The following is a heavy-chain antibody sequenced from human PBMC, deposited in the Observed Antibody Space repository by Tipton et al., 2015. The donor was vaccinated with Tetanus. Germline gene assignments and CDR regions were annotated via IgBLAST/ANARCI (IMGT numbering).Heavy chain of an antibody. J-gene: IGHJ6*02. V-gene: IGHV3-43*01. D-gene: IGHD6-25*01. Sequence: SGFTFDDHAMHWVRQAPGKGLEWVSLISWDARVTYYADAVKGRFTISRDNNKGSLYLQMSSLRTEDTALYFCARAQRADYFYGMDVWGQGTTVTVS. CDR1: GFTFDDHA. CDR2: ISWDARVT. CDR3: ARAQRADYFYGMDV.